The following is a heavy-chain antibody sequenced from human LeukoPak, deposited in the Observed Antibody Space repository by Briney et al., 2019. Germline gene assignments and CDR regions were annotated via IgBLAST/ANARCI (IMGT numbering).Heavy chain of an antibody. D-gene: IGHD2-15*01. J-gene: IGHJ6*02. CDR1: GFTVSSNY. V-gene: IGHV3-66*01. CDR3: ARDRKVEEYCSGGSCHHYYYGMDV. Sequence: GGSLRLSCAASGFTVSSNYMSWVRQAPGKGLEWVSVIYSGGSTYYADSVKGRFTISRDNSKNTLYLQMNSLRAEDTAVYYCARDRKVEEYCSGGSCHHYYYGMDVWGQGTTVTVSS. CDR2: IYSGGST.